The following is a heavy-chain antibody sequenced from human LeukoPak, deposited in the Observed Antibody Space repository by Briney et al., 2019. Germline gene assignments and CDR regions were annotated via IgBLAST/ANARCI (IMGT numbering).Heavy chain of an antibody. CDR3: ASPIHDYGVAEL. CDR2: IYSGGGT. V-gene: IGHV3-53*01. Sequence: GGSLRLSCAASGFTLSSYAMSWVRQGPGKGLECVSVIYSGGGTLYADSVKGRFTISRDKSKNTVYLQMNSLRVEDTAVYYCASPIHDYGVAELRGQGTLVTVSS. D-gene: IGHD4/OR15-4a*01. CDR1: GFTLSSYA. J-gene: IGHJ4*02.